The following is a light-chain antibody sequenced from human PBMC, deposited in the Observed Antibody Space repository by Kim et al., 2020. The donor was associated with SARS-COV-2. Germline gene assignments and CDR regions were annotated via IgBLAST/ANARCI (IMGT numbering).Light chain of an antibody. J-gene: IGLJ3*02. CDR3: SSYTSSSTWV. V-gene: IGLV2-14*04. CDR1: STDVGGYNY. CDR2: DVR. Sequence: GQSITISCTGSSTDVGGYNYGSWYQQHPGKVPTLLIYDVRHRPSGVSNRFSGSKSGNTASLTISGLQVEDEADYYCSSYTSSSTWVFGGGTQLTVL.